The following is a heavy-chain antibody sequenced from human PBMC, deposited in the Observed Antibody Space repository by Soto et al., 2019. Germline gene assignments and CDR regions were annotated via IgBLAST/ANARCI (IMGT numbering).Heavy chain of an antibody. J-gene: IGHJ4*02. CDR3: AKFEGGVSGPVDY. CDR2: ISGGGKNT. D-gene: IGHD1-26*01. V-gene: IGHV3-23*01. CDR1: GFTFSSCA. Sequence: GGSLRLSCAASGFTFSSCAMGWVRQAPGKGLEWVSGISGGGKNTYYADSVKGRIAISRDNSKNTLYLQMNSLRVEDTALYYCAKFEGGVSGPVDYWGQGTLVTVSS.